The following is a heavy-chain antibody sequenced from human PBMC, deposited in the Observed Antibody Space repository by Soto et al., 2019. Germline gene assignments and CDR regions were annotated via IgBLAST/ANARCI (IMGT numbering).Heavy chain of an antibody. V-gene: IGHV1-2*02. Sequence: ASVKVSCKASGYTFTGYYMHWVRQAPGQGLEWMGWTNPNRGGTNYAQKFQGRVTMTRDTSISTAYMELSSLRSEDTAVYYCAREEPRGGYYYGMDVWGQGTTVTVSS. J-gene: IGHJ6*02. CDR3: AREEPRGGYYYGMDV. CDR2: TNPNRGGT. D-gene: IGHD3-10*01. CDR1: GYTFTGYY.